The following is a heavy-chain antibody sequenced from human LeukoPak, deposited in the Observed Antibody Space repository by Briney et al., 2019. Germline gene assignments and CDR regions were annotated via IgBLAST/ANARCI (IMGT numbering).Heavy chain of an antibody. Sequence: GGSLRLSCAASGFTFSSYAISWVRQASGKGLEWVGRIRSTANGYATAYAASVKGRFTISRDDSKKTAYLQMDSLKTEDTAVYYCTGNYYGSGSYADFDYWGQGTLVTVSS. D-gene: IGHD3-10*01. CDR3: TGNYYGSGSYADFDY. V-gene: IGHV3-73*01. J-gene: IGHJ4*02. CDR1: GFTFSSYA. CDR2: IRSTANGYAT.